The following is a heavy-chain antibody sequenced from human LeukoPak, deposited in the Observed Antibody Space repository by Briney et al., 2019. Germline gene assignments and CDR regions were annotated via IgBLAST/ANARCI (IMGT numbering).Heavy chain of an antibody. J-gene: IGHJ4*02. Sequence: GGSLRLSCPPSGFTFSSYAMSGVGQAPGRGRDGVEVIWYDGSNKYYADSVKGRFTISRDNSKNTLYLQMNSLRAEDTAVYYCAREAGGYSYAKNLDYWGQGTLVTVSS. CDR3: AREAGGYSYAKNLDY. CDR1: GFTFSSYA. CDR2: IWYDGSNK. V-gene: IGHV3-33*08. D-gene: IGHD5-18*01.